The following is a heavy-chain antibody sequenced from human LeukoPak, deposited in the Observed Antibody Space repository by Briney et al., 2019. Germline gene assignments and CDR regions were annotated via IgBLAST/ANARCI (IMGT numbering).Heavy chain of an antibody. D-gene: IGHD5-24*01. V-gene: IGHV1-2*02. CDR3: ARVGTGGWLQWDDYFDY. Sequence: GASVKVSCKASGYTFTDYYMHWVRQAPGQGLEWVGWINPNSGGTNYAQKFQGRVTMTRDTSISTAYMELSRLRSDDTAVYYCARVGTGGWLQWDDYFDYWGQGTLVTVSS. CDR2: INPNSGGT. CDR1: GYTFTDYY. J-gene: IGHJ4*02.